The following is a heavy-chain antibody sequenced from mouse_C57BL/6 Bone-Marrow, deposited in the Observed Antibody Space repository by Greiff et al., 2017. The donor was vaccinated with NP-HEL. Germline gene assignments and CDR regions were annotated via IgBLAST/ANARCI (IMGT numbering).Heavy chain of an antibody. Sequence: EVQLQQSGPELVKPGDSVKISCKASGYSFTGYFMNWVMQSHGKSLEWIGRITPYNGDTFYNQKFKGKATLTVDKSSSTAHMELRSLTSEDSAVYYCARGGYDWFAYWGQGTLVTVSA. D-gene: IGHD2-2*01. CDR3: ARGGYDWFAY. CDR1: GYSFTGYF. V-gene: IGHV1-20*01. CDR2: ITPYNGDT. J-gene: IGHJ3*01.